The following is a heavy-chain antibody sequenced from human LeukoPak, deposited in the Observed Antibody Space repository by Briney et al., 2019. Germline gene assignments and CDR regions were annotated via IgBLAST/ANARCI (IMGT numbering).Heavy chain of an antibody. CDR1: GFTFSNCG. V-gene: IGHV3-64*01. CDR3: ARDRTYWYFDL. Sequence: TGGSLRLSCAASGFTFSNCGMHWLRQAPGKGLEYVSAINSDGGSTYYANSVKGRFTISRDNSKNTLYLQMGGLRTEDMAVYYCARDRTYWYFDLWGRGTLVTVSS. CDR2: INSDGGST. D-gene: IGHD2-8*01. J-gene: IGHJ2*01.